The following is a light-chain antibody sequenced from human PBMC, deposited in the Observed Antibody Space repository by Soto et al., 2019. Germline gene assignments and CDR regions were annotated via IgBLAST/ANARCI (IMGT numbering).Light chain of an antibody. V-gene: IGKV1-5*01. CDR2: DGS. Sequence: DIQMTQSPSTLSAFVGDRVTITCRASQRISTWLAWYKQKPGKAPSLLIYDGSILKSGVPTTFGGNGSGTEFAPTVSSLHPDDFATYYCLQYLTYPWTFGQGTKVDIK. J-gene: IGKJ1*01. CDR1: QRISTW. CDR3: LQYLTYPWT.